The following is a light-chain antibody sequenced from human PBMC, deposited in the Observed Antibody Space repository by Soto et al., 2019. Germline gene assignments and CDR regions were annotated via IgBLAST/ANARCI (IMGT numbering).Light chain of an antibody. CDR3: QQYHSYPDT. V-gene: IGKV1-8*01. Sequence: MQMTRSPYSRSASVGNRVRSPCRASQRISSYLAWYQQKPGKAPKLLIYAASTLQSGVPSRFSGSGSGTDFTLTISRLQSEDFATYYCQQYHSYPDTFGQGTKVDIK. CDR2: AAS. J-gene: IGKJ1*01. CDR1: QRISSY.